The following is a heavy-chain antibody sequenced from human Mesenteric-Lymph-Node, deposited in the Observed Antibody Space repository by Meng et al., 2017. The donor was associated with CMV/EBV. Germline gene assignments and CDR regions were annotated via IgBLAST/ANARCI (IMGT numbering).Heavy chain of an antibody. CDR1: GYTFTGYY. V-gene: IGHV1-2*02. CDR3: ARSGAVAGHYYFDY. J-gene: IGHJ4*02. CDR2: INPNSGGT. Sequence: ASVKVSCKASGYTFTGYYMCWVRQAPGQRLEWMGWINPNSGGTNYAQKFQGRVTMTRDTSISTAYMELSSLISDDTAVYYCARSGAVAGHYYFDYWGQGTLVTVSS. D-gene: IGHD6-19*01.